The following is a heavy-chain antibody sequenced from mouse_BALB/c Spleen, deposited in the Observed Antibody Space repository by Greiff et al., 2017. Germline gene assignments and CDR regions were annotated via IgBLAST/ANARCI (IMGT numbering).Heavy chain of an antibody. CDR1: GFNIKDYY. V-gene: IGHV14-4*02. Sequence: VQLQQSGAELVRSGASVKLSCTASGFNIKDYYMHWVKQRPEQGLEWIGWIDSEYGDTEYAPKFQGKATMTADTSYNTAYLQIISLTSEDTAVYYCNAYYYGSGYWGQGTTRTVAS. J-gene: IGHJ2*01. CDR2: IDSEYGDT. D-gene: IGHD1-1*01. CDR3: NAYYYGSGY.